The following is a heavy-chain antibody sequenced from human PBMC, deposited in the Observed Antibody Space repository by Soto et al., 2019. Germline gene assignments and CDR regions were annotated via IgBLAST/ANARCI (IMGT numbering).Heavy chain of an antibody. V-gene: IGHV1-2*02. CDR3: AEGVYGSGRYPFPYFDY. J-gene: IGHJ4*02. CDR2: INPDSGAT. D-gene: IGHD3-16*02. CDR1: GYSFTGFY. Sequence: HEHLVQSGAEVKRPGASLKASCKASGYSFTGFYIHWVRQAPGQGLEWMGCINPDSGATNYAQNFQGRVTLPSVKSISTAYMDLNILACGDRAVYYCAEGVYGSGRYPFPYFDYWGQGTLVVVSS.